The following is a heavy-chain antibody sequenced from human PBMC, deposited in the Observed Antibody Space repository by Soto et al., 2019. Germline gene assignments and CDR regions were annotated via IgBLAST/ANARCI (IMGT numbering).Heavy chain of an antibody. V-gene: IGHV3-72*01. CDR3: ARGLEDNGNILDY. CDR2: IKNKAKRYTT. CDR1: GFTFSDHY. J-gene: IGHJ4*02. Sequence: EVRLVESGGGLVQPGGSLRLSCAASGFTFSDHYMTWVRQAPGKGLEWVGRIKNKAKRYTTDYGASVKGRITVSRDDSENSLFLQLNSLKTEDTAVYYCARGLEDNGNILDYWGQGTLVTVSS. D-gene: IGHD3-16*01.